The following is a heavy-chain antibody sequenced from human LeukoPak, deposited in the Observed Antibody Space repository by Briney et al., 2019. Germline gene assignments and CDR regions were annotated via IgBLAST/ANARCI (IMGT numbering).Heavy chain of an antibody. D-gene: IGHD2-8*01. Sequence: ASVKVSCKASGYTFTSYYMHWVRQAPGQGLEWMGWINPNSGGTNYAQKFQGRVTMTRDTSISTAYMELSRLRSDDTAVYYCARALGYCTSSTCWGQGTLVTVSS. CDR3: ARALGYCTSSTC. CDR1: GYTFTSYY. V-gene: IGHV1-2*02. J-gene: IGHJ4*02. CDR2: INPNSGGT.